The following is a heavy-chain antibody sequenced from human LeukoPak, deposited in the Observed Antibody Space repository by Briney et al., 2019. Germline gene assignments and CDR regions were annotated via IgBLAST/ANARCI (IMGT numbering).Heavy chain of an antibody. V-gene: IGHV3-21*01. CDR2: ISSSSYI. J-gene: IGHJ3*02. CDR3: ARPPRYFDWLAGPDAFGI. Sequence: PGGSLRLSCAASGFTFSSYSMNWVRQAPGKGLEWVSSISSSSYIYYADSVKGRFTISRDNAKNSLYLQMNSLKTEDAAVYYCARPPRYFDWLAGPDAFGIWGQGTMVTVSS. CDR1: GFTFSSYS. D-gene: IGHD3-9*01.